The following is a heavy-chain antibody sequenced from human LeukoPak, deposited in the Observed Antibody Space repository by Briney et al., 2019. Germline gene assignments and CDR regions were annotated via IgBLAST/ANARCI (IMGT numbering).Heavy chain of an antibody. V-gene: IGHV3-20*04. CDR1: GFTFDDYG. CDR2: INCNGGST. Sequence: GGSLRLSCTTSGFTFDDYGMSWVRQAPGKGLEWVSGINCNGGSTGYADSVKGRFTISRDNAKNSLYLQMNSLRAEDTALYYCARGENSGSYFTIGNAFDIWGQGTMVTVSS. CDR3: ARGENSGSYFTIGNAFDI. D-gene: IGHD1-26*01. J-gene: IGHJ3*02.